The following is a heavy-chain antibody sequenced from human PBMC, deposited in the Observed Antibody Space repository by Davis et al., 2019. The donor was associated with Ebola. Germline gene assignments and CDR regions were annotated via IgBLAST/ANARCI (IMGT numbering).Heavy chain of an antibody. CDR3: ARETYYFDY. J-gene: IGHJ4*02. Sequence: PSETLSLTCAVYGGSFSGYYWSWVRQAPGKGLEWVANIKQDGSEKYYVDSVKGRFTISRDNAKNSLYLQMNSLRAEDTAVYYCARETYYFDYWGQGTLVTVSS. CDR1: GGSFSGYY. V-gene: IGHV3-7*01. CDR2: IKQDGSEK.